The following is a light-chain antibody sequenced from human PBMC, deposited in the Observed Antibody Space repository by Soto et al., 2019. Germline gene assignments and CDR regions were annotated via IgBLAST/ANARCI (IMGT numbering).Light chain of an antibody. CDR2: GAY. CDR3: NQYGSSPWT. J-gene: IGKJ1*01. Sequence: EIVLTQSPGTLSLSPGERATLSCRASQSVSSSYLAWYQQKPGQAPRLLIYGAYNRATGIPDRFSGSGSGTDFTLTIRRLEPEDFAVYYCNQYGSSPWTFGQGTKVDIK. CDR1: QSVSSSY. V-gene: IGKV3-20*01.